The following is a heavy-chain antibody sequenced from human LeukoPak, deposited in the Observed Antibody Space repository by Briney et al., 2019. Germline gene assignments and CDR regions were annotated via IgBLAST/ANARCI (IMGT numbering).Heavy chain of an antibody. V-gene: IGHV4-34*01. J-gene: IGHJ4*02. D-gene: IGHD3-22*01. CDR3: ARDQYDSSGFDY. CDR2: INHSGSA. Sequence: PSETLSLTCAVYGGSFSGYYWSWIRQPPGKGLEWIGEINHSGSANYNPSLKSRVTISVDTSKNQFFLKLSSVTAADTAVYYCARDQYDSSGFDYWGQGTLVTVSS. CDR1: GGSFSGYY.